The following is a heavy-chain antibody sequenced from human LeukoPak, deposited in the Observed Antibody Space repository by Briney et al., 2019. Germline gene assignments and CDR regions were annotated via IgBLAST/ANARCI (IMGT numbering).Heavy chain of an antibody. CDR3: ARDPPSPVYRDVHFDY. Sequence: GGSLRLSCAASGFTFSSYSMNWVRQAPGKGLEWVSSISSSSSYIYYADSVKGRFTISRDNAKNSLYLQMNSLRAEDTAVYYCARDPPSPVYRDVHFDYWGQGTLVTVSS. J-gene: IGHJ4*02. D-gene: IGHD5-24*01. CDR2: ISSSSSYI. V-gene: IGHV3-21*01. CDR1: GFTFSSYS.